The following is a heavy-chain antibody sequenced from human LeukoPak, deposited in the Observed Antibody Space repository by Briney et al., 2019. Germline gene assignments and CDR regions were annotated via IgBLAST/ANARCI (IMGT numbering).Heavy chain of an antibody. J-gene: IGHJ4*02. Sequence: SEILSLTCSVSGGSISSSSYYWGWIRQPPGKGLEWIGSIYYSGSTYYNPSLKSRVTISVGMSKNQFSLKVTSVTAADTAVYYCASLYGLGSYFDYWGQGTLVTVSS. V-gene: IGHV4-39*01. CDR2: IYYSGST. D-gene: IGHD3-10*01. CDR1: GGSISSSSYY. CDR3: ASLYGLGSYFDY.